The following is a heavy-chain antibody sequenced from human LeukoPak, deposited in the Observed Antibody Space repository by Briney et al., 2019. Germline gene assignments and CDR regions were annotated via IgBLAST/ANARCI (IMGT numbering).Heavy chain of an antibody. V-gene: IGHV3-30-3*01. D-gene: IGHD4-17*01. Sequence: GRSLRLSCAASGFTFSSYAMHWVRQAPGKGLEWVAVISYDGSNKYYADSVKGRLTISRDNSKNTLYLQMNSLRAEDTAVYYCAREIGMTTVTFDAFDIWGQGTMVTVSS. CDR2: ISYDGSNK. CDR3: AREIGMTTVTFDAFDI. J-gene: IGHJ3*02. CDR1: GFTFSSYA.